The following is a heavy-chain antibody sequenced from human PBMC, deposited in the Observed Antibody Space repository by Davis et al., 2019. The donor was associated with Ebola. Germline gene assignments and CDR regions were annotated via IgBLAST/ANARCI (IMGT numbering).Heavy chain of an antibody. D-gene: IGHD6-6*01. V-gene: IGHV3-48*02. CDR2: ISSSSSTK. Sequence: GESLKISCAASGFTFSSYSMNWVRQAPGKGLEWVSYISSSSSTKYYADSVKGRFTISRDNAKNSLYLQMNSLRDEDTAVYYCARHSTGVEYSSFLTEWGQGTLVTVSS. CDR3: ARHSTGVEYSSFLTE. CDR1: GFTFSSYS. J-gene: IGHJ4*02.